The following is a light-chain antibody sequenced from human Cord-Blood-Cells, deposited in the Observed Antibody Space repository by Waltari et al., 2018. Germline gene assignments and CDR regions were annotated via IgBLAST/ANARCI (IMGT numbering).Light chain of an antibody. J-gene: IGLJ3*02. CDR1: SSDVWSYNL. V-gene: IGLV2-23*02. CDR2: EVS. Sequence: QSALTQPASVSGSPGQSIPIPCTGTSSDVWSYNLLSWYQQHPGKAPKLMIYEVSKRPSGVSNRFSGSKSGNTASLTISGLQAEDEADYYCCSYAGSSTWVFGGGTKLTVL. CDR3: CSYAGSSTWV.